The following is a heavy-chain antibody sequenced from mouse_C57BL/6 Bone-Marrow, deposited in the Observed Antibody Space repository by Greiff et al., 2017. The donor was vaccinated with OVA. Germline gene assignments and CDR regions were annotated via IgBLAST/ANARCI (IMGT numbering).Heavy chain of an antibody. CDR3: ARGLLGDY. CDR1: GYTFTSYW. CDR2: IYPGSGST. V-gene: IGHV1-55*01. D-gene: IGHD2-3*01. Sequence: QVQLQQPGAELVKPGASVKLSCKASGYTFTSYWINWVKQSPGQGLEWIGDIYPGSGSTNYNEKFKSKATLTVDPSSSTAYMQLRSLTSEDSAVYYRARGLLGDYWGQGTTITVSS. J-gene: IGHJ2*01.